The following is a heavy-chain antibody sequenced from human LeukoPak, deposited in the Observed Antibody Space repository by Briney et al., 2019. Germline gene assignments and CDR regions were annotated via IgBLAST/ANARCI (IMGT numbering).Heavy chain of an antibody. D-gene: IGHD2-15*01. CDR1: GYTFTGYY. V-gene: IGHV1-2*06. CDR3: ARGYCSGGSCYSAENWFDP. Sequence: GASVKVSCKAAGYTFTGYYMFWVRQAPGQGLERMGRINPNSGGTNYAQKFQGRVTITRDTSISTAYMELSRLRSDDTAVYYCARGYCSGGSCYSAENWFDPWGQGTLVTVSS. CDR2: INPNSGGT. J-gene: IGHJ5*02.